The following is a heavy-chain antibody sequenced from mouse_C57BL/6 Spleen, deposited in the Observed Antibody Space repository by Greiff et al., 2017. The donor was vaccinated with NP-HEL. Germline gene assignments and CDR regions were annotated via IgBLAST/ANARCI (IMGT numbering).Heavy chain of an antibody. Sequence: VQLQQSGAELVRPGASVTLSCKASGYTFTDYAMHWVKQTPVHGLAWIGAIDPETGGTAYNQKFKGKAILTADKSSSTAYMELRSLTSEDSAVYYSTKYGYLDYWGQGTTLTVSS. D-gene: IGHD1-1*02. CDR3: TKYGYLDY. V-gene: IGHV1-15*01. CDR2: IDPETGGT. J-gene: IGHJ2*01. CDR1: GYTFTDYA.